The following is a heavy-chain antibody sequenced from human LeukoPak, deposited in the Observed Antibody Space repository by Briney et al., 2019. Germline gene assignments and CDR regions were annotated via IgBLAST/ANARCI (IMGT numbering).Heavy chain of an antibody. D-gene: IGHD3-22*01. CDR1: GYTFTSYG. V-gene: IGHV1-18*01. Sequence: GASVKVSCKASGYTFTSYGISWVRQAPGQGLERMGWISAYNGNTNYAQKLQGRVTMTTDTSTSTAYMELRSLRSDDTAVYYCARVVRDSSEGYFDYWGQGTLVTVSS. CDR2: ISAYNGNT. J-gene: IGHJ4*02. CDR3: ARVVRDSSEGYFDY.